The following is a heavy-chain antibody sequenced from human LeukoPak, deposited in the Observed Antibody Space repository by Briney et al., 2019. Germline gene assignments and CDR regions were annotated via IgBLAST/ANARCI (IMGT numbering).Heavy chain of an antibody. Sequence: GGSLRLSCAASGFTFSSYWMSWVRQAPGKGLEWVANIKQDGSEKYYVNSVKGRFTISRDNAKNSLYLQMNSLRAEDTAVYYCARGGRYCTSISCLDAFDIWGQGTMVTVSP. D-gene: IGHD2-2*01. J-gene: IGHJ3*02. CDR2: IKQDGSEK. V-gene: IGHV3-7*01. CDR3: ARGGRYCTSISCLDAFDI. CDR1: GFTFSSYW.